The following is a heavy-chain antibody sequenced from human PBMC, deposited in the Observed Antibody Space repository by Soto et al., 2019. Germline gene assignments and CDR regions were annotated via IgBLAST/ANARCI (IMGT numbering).Heavy chain of an antibody. J-gene: IGHJ6*02. Sequence: ASVKVSCKASGGTFSSYAISWVRQAPGQGLEWMGRIIPILGIANYAQKFQGRVTITADKSTSTAYMELSSLRSEDTAVYYCARVVYKAARPWQGYYGMDVWGQGTTVTVSS. D-gene: IGHD6-6*01. CDR3: ARVVYKAARPWQGYYGMDV. V-gene: IGHV1-69*04. CDR1: GGTFSSYA. CDR2: IIPILGIA.